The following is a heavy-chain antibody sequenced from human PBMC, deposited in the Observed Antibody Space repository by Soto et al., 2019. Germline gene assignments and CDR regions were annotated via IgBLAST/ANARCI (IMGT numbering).Heavy chain of an antibody. J-gene: IGHJ3*02. D-gene: IGHD1-1*01. CDR1: GVSISSYY. Sequence: SETLSLTCTVSGVSISSYYWTWTRQPPGKGLEWIGYIYYSGSSGSTNHSPSLKSRVTMSADTSKSQFSLKLSSVTAADTAVYYCARMNQLAPKRNAFDIWGQGTMVTVSS. V-gene: IGHV4-59*01. CDR2: IYYSGSSGST. CDR3: ARMNQLAPKRNAFDI.